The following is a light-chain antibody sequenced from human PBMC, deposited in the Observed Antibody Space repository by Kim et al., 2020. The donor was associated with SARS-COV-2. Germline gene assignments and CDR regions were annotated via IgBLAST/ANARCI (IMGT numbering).Light chain of an antibody. J-gene: IGLJ3*02. Sequence: SYELTQPPSVSVSPGQTASITCPGDKLGDKYACWYQQKPGQSPVLVIYQDSKRPSGIPERFSGSNSGNTATLTISGTQAMDEADYYCQAWDSVTGVFGGGTQLTV. V-gene: IGLV3-1*01. CDR1: KLGDKY. CDR2: QDS. CDR3: QAWDSVTGV.